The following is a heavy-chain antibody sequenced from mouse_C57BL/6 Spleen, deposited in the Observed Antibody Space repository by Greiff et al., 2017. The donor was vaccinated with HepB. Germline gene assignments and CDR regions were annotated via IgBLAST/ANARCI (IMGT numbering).Heavy chain of an antibody. CDR2: INPNNGGT. J-gene: IGHJ3*01. CDR1: GYTFTDYN. D-gene: IGHD2-5*01. CDR3: ARSQGAYSNFTWFAY. V-gene: IGHV1-22*01. Sequence: EVQLQQSGPELVKPGASVKMSCKASGYTFTDYNMHWVKQSHGKSLEWIGYINPNNGGTSYNQKFKGKATLTVNKSSSTAYMELRSLTSEDSAVYYCARSQGAYSNFTWFAYWGQGTLVTVSA.